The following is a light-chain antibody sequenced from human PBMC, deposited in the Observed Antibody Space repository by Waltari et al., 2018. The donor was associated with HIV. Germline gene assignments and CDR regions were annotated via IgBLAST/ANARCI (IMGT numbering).Light chain of an antibody. CDR2: SNY. J-gene: IGLJ2*01. Sequence: QSVLTQPPSASGTPGQRVTIPCSGSSSNIGSTTLNWYRQLPGTAPKLLIYSNYQRPSGVPDRFSGSKSGTSASLAISGLHSEDEADYYCAAWDDSLNGVVFGGGTKLTVL. CDR3: AAWDDSLNGVV. CDR1: SSNIGSTT. V-gene: IGLV1-44*01.